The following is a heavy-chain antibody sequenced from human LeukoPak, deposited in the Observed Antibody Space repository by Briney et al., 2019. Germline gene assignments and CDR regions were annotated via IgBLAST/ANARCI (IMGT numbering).Heavy chain of an antibody. CDR3: ARSWYCSSTSCYAIDY. V-gene: IGHV4-34*01. CDR1: GGSFSGYY. CDR2: INHSGST. Sequence: SETLSLTCAVYGGSFSGYYWSWIRQPPGKGLEWIGEINHSGSTNYNPSLKSRVTISVDTSKNQFSPKLSSVTAADTAVYYCARSWYCSSTSCYAIDYWGQGTLVTVSS. D-gene: IGHD2-2*01. J-gene: IGHJ4*02.